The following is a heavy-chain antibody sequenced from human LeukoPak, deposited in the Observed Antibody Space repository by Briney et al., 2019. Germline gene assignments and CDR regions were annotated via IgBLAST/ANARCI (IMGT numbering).Heavy chain of an antibody. D-gene: IGHD5-24*01. CDR2: ISASGITI. CDR1: EFTFSSYE. J-gene: IGHJ4*02. Sequence: GGSLRLSCAASEFTFSSYEVNWVRQAPGKGLEWVSYISASGITIYYADSVKGRFTISRDNAKNSLYLQMNSLRAEDTAVYYCATGDDYRTFDYWGQGTLVTVSS. CDR3: ATGDDYRTFDY. V-gene: IGHV3-48*03.